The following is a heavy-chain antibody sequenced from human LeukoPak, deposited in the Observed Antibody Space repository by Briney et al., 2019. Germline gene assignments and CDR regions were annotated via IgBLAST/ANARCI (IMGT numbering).Heavy chain of an antibody. CDR2: INHSGST. CDR1: GGSFSGYY. V-gene: IGHV4-34*01. D-gene: IGHD1-26*01. Sequence: SETLALTCAVYGGSFSGYYWSWIRQPPGKGLEWIGEINHSGSTNYNPSLKSRVTISVDTSKNQFSLKLSSVTAADTAVYYCARGRWGFDIWGQGTMVTVSS. J-gene: IGHJ3*02. CDR3: ARGRWGFDI.